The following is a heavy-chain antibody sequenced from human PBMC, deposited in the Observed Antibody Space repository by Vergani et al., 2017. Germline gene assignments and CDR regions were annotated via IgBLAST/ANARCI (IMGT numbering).Heavy chain of an antibody. CDR2: ISGHGDRT. V-gene: IGHV3-23*01. J-gene: IGHJ4*02. CDR3: ARTSSSALDY. D-gene: IGHD6-6*01. CDR1: GFTFSNSA. Sequence: EVHLLESGGGQVEAGGSLRLSCVASGFTFSNSAMSWVRQTSGKGLEWVSAISGHGDRTYYADSVKGRFTISRDNSKNTVYLQMNSLKAEDRATYYCARTSSSALDYWGQGTLVTVSS.